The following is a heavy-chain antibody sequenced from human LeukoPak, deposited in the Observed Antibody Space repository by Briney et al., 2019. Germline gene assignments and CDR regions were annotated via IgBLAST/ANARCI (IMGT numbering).Heavy chain of an antibody. CDR3: AKDIRVERRRGFYYYYGMDV. Sequence: GGSLRLSCAASGFTFDDYAMHWVRQAPGKGLEWVSGISWNSGSIGYADSVKGRFTISRDNAKNSLYLQMNSLRAEDTALYYCAKDIRVERRRGFYYYYGMDVWGQGTTVTVSS. J-gene: IGHJ6*02. D-gene: IGHD5-24*01. V-gene: IGHV3-9*01. CDR2: ISWNSGSI. CDR1: GFTFDDYA.